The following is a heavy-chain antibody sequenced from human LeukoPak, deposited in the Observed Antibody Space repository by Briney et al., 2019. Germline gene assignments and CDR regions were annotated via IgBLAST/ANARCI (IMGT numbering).Heavy chain of an antibody. D-gene: IGHD2-21*02. Sequence: SETLSLTCAVYGGSFSGYYWSWIRQPPGKGLEWIGEINHSGSTNYNPSLKSRVTISVDTSKNQFSLKLSSVTAADTAVYYCARRGAVVVTAYLSLGWFDPWGQGTLVTVSS. J-gene: IGHJ5*02. V-gene: IGHV4-34*01. CDR1: GGSFSGYY. CDR3: ARRGAVVVTAYLSLGWFDP. CDR2: INHSGST.